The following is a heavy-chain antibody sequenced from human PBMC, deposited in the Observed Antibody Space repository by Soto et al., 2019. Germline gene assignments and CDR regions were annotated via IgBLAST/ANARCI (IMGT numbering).Heavy chain of an antibody. Sequence: EVQLVESGGGLVQPGGSLRLSCAASGFTFSSYWMHWVRQAPGKGLVWVSYINTDGSTTTYADSVKGRFTISRDNAKNTLYLQMNSLRVEDTAVYYCARVALNGSSWYDYWGHGTLVTVSS. V-gene: IGHV3-74*01. CDR3: ARVALNGSSWYDY. J-gene: IGHJ5*01. D-gene: IGHD2-8*01. CDR2: INTDGSTT. CDR1: GFTFSSYW.